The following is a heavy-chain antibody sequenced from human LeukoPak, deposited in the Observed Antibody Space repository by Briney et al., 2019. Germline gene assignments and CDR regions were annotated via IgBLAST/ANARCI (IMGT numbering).Heavy chain of an antibody. CDR1: GFTFSSYW. V-gene: IGHV3-7*05. J-gene: IGHJ4*02. D-gene: IGHD6-19*01. Sequence: GGSLRLSCAASGFTFSSYWMTWVRQAPGKGLEWVANIKQDGSERYYVDSVRGRFTISRDDAKNSLYLQMDSLRAEDTAVYYCARDPGFSNGWFYFDYWGRGNLVTVSS. CDR2: IKQDGSER. CDR3: ARDPGFSNGWFYFDY.